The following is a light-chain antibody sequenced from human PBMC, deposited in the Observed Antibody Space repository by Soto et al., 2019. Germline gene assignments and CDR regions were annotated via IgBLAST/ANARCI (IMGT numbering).Light chain of an antibody. Sequence: DIQMTQSPSSLSVYLGDRVTITCRASQGISNYLAWYQQKPGRLPKLLLFGASTLQSGVPARFSGSGSGTLFTLTINGLLPEDVAPYYCQKYDRAPFTFGPGTKVDFK. CDR2: GAS. V-gene: IGKV1-27*01. J-gene: IGKJ3*01. CDR1: QGISNY. CDR3: QKYDRAPFT.